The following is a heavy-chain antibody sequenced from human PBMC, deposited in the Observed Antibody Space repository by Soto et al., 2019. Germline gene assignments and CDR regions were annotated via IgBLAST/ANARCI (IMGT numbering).Heavy chain of an antibody. CDR2: INSDGSST. J-gene: IGHJ4*02. V-gene: IGHV3-74*01. CDR1: GFTFSSYW. Sequence: GGSLRLSCAASGFTFSSYWMHWVRQAPGKGLVWVSRINSDGSSTSYADSVKGRFTISRDNAKNTLYLQMNSLTAEDTAVYYCARAGWYSSGPGFDYWGQGTLVTVSS. D-gene: IGHD6-19*01. CDR3: ARAGWYSSGPGFDY.